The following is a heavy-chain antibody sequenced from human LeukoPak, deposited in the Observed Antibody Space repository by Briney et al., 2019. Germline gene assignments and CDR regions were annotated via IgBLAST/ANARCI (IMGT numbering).Heavy chain of an antibody. CDR3: AKDRGTAMVSDY. D-gene: IGHD5-18*01. CDR2: ISGSGGST. Sequence: GESLRLSCAASGFTFSSYAMSWVRQAPGKGLEWVSAISGSGGSTYYADSVKGRFTISRDNSKNALYLQMNSLRAEDTAVYYCAKDRGTAMVSDYWGQGTPVTVSS. V-gene: IGHV3-23*01. CDR1: GFTFSSYA. J-gene: IGHJ4*02.